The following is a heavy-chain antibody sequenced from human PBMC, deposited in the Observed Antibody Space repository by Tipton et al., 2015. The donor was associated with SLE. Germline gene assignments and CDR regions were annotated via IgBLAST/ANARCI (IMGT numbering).Heavy chain of an antibody. Sequence: TLSLTCTVSGGSVSSGSYYWSWIRQPPGKGLEWIGYIYYSGNTNYNPSLKSRVTISVDTSKNQLSMKLTSVTAADTAVYYCAGARDTMIVVVITNWGQGTLVTISS. J-gene: IGHJ4*02. CDR1: GGSVSSGSYY. V-gene: IGHV4-61*01. D-gene: IGHD3-22*01. CDR2: IYYSGNT. CDR3: AGARDTMIVVVITN.